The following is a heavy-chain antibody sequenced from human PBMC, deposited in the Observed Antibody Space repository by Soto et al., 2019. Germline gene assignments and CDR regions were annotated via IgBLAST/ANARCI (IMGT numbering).Heavy chain of an antibody. V-gene: IGHV3-66*01. CDR2: IYSGGNT. CDR3: ARRDWFDP. CDR1: GFIVSSHY. D-gene: IGHD2-21*01. J-gene: IGHJ5*02. Sequence: EVQLVESGGGLVQPGGSLRLSCVVSGFIVSSHYMSWVRQAPGKGLEWVSVIYSGGNTYYADSVKGRFTISRDNSKNTLYLQMNSLRAEDTAVYYCARRDWFDPWGQGILVTVSS.